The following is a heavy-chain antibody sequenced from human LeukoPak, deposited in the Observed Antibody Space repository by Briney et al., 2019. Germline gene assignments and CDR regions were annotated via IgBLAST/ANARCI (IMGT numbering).Heavy chain of an antibody. CDR2: IIPIFGTA. D-gene: IGHD2-2*01. CDR3: ARGPTNIVVIPADI. V-gene: IGHV1-69*05. Sequence: GPSVKVSCKASGGTFSSYAISWVRQAPGQGLEWMGGIIPIFGTANYAQKLQGRVTMTTDTSTSTAYMELRSLRSGDTAVYYCARGPTNIVVIPADIWGQGTMVTVSS. CDR1: GGTFSSYA. J-gene: IGHJ3*02.